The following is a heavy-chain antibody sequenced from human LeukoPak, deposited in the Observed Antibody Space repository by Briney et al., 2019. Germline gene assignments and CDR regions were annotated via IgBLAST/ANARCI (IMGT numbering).Heavy chain of an antibody. CDR1: GYTFTSSG. J-gene: IGHJ4*02. V-gene: IGHV1-18*01. D-gene: IGHD1-26*01. CDR2: ISAYNGNT. CDR3: ARVGGSYSEADY. Sequence: GASVTVSCKASGYTFTSSGFSGVGQAPGQGVDWMGWISAYNGNTNYAQKFQGRVTMTTDTSTTTAYMELRSLRSDDTAVYYCARVGGSYSEADYWGQGTLVTVSS.